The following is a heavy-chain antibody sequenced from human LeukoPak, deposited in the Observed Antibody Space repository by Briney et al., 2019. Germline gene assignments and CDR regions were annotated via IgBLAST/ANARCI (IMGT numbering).Heavy chain of an antibody. CDR3: ARTNTYYYDRSGYYD. CDR2: IIPIFGTA. V-gene: IGHV1-69*05. J-gene: IGHJ4*02. D-gene: IGHD3-22*01. Sequence: SVKVSCKASGGTFSSYAISWVRQAPGQGLEWMGGIIPIFGTANYAQKFQGRVTITTDESTSTAYMELSSLRSEDTAVYYCARTNTYYYDRSGYYDGGQGTLVTVSS. CDR1: GGTFSSYA.